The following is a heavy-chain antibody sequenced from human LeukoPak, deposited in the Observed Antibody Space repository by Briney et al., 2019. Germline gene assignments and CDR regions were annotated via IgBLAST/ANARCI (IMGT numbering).Heavy chain of an antibody. J-gene: IGHJ5*02. V-gene: IGHV4-38-2*02. Sequence: SETLSLTCTVSGYSISRGYFWGWIRHPPGKGLEWIGSIYHSGSTSYSPSLKSRLTISVDTSKNQFSLKLNFVTAADTAMYYCARMFRSSWYINWFDPWGQGTLVTVSS. CDR2: IYHSGST. D-gene: IGHD6-13*01. CDR3: ARMFRSSWYINWFDP. CDR1: GYSISRGYF.